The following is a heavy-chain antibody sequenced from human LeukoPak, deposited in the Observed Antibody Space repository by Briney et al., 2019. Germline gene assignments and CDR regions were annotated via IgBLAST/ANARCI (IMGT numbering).Heavy chain of an antibody. J-gene: IGHJ6*03. V-gene: IGHV1-18*01. CDR2: ISAYNGNT. CDR3: ARYLPLGPEPDYYYYYMDV. Sequence: ASVKGSCKASGYTFTSYGISWVRQAPGQGLEWMGWISAYNGNTNHTQKLHGRVTMTTDTSTSTAYMELRSLSSDDTAVYYCARYLPLGPEPDYYYYYMDVWGKGTTVTVSS. CDR1: GYTFTSYG.